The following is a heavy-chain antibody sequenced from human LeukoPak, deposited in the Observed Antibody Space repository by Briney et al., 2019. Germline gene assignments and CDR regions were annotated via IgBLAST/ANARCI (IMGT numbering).Heavy chain of an antibody. CDR2: IRYDGSNK. J-gene: IGHJ4*02. V-gene: IGHV3-30*02. CDR1: GFTFSSYG. CDR3: AKDSSDYVWGSYRSADY. D-gene: IGHD3-16*02. Sequence: GGSLRLSCAASGFTFSSYGMHWVRQAPGKGLEWVAFIRYDGSNKYYADSVKGRFTISRDNSKNTLYLQMNSLRAEDTAVYYCAKDSSDYVWGSYRSADYWGQGTLVTVSS.